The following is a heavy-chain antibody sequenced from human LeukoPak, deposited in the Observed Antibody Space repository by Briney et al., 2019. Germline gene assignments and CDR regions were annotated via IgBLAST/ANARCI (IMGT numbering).Heavy chain of an antibody. D-gene: IGHD5-24*01. CDR1: RFIFSNYW. CDR2: IKQDGREK. J-gene: IGHJ6*01. Sequence: GGSLRLSCAASRFIFSNYWMRWVRQAPGKGLEWVANIKQDGREKYYVDSVKGRFTISRDNAKNSLSLQMDSLRAEDTAVYYCARDQMGPYYGTDVWGQGTTVTVSS. CDR3: ARDQMGPYYGTDV. V-gene: IGHV3-7*03.